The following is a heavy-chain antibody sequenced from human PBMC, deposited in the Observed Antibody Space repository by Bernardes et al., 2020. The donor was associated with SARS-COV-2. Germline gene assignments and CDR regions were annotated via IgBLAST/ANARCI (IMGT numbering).Heavy chain of an antibody. CDR1: GFTFSSYG. D-gene: IGHD3-16*01. Sequence: GGSLRLSCAASGFTFSSYGMHWVRQAPGKGLEWVGTIWYDGSKKYYADSVKGRFTISRDNSKNTLYLQMNSLRAEDTAVYYCAKRGDATPYYLDYWGQGTLVTVSS. CDR3: AKRGDATPYYLDY. V-gene: IGHV3-33*03. J-gene: IGHJ4*02. CDR2: IWYDGSKK.